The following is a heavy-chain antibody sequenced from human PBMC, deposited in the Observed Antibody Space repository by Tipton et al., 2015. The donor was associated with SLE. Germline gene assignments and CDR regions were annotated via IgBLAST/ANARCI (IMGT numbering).Heavy chain of an antibody. V-gene: IGHV3-NL1*01. Sequence: SLRLSCAASGFTFSSYAMHWVRQAPGKGLEWVSVIYSGGSTYYADSVKGRFTISRDNSKNTLYLQMNSLRAEDTAVYYCARARSDYYFDYWGQGTLVTVSS. D-gene: IGHD2-21*02. CDR3: ARARSDYYFDY. J-gene: IGHJ4*02. CDR2: IYSGGST. CDR1: GFTFSSYA.